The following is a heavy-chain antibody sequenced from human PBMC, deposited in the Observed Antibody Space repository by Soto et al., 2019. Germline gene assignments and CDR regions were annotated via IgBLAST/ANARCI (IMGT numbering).Heavy chain of an antibody. Sequence: SETLSLTCTVCGCSISSYYWSWIRQHPGKGLEWIGYIYYSGSTNYNPSLKSRVTISVDTSKNQFSLKLSSVTAADTAVYYCARGRNRRIAAAGRRYDYWGQGTLVTVSS. CDR3: ARGRNRRIAAAGRRYDY. CDR1: GCSISSYY. J-gene: IGHJ4*02. D-gene: IGHD6-13*01. V-gene: IGHV4-59*12. CDR2: IYYSGST.